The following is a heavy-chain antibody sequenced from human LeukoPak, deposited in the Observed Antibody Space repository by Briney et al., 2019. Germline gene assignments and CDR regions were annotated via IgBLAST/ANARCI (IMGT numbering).Heavy chain of an antibody. V-gene: IGHV4-34*01. D-gene: IGHD6-19*01. Sequence: SETLSLTCAVYGGSFSGYYWSWIRQPPGKGLAWIGEINHSGSTNYNPSLKSRVTISVDTSKNQFSLKLSSVTAADTAVYYCARGSSVGGTQSTIAVAGTHYYYYMDVWGKGTTVTVSS. CDR3: ARGSSVGGTQSTIAVAGTHYYYYMDV. CDR2: INHSGST. J-gene: IGHJ6*03. CDR1: GGSFSGYY.